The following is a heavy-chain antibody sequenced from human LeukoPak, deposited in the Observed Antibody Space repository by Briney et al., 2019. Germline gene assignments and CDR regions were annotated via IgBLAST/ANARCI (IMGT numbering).Heavy chain of an antibody. Sequence: GGSLRLSCAASGFTFSRHHMNWVRQTPGKGLEWVSYISTTSSATYYADSVQGRFTSSRDNAKNSLFLQMNSLRAEDTAVYYCTTSSGSYRLDPWGQGTLVTVSS. D-gene: IGHD1-26*01. J-gene: IGHJ5*02. CDR1: GFTFSRHH. CDR2: ISTTSSAT. CDR3: TTSSGSYRLDP. V-gene: IGHV3-48*01.